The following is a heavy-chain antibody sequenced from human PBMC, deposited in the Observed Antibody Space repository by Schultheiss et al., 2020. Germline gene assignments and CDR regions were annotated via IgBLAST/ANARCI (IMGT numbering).Heavy chain of an antibody. J-gene: IGHJ6*03. CDR3: ARVGCSSTSCYLYYYYYMDV. V-gene: IGHV3-30*01. CDR2: ISYDGSNK. CDR1: GFTFSSYA. D-gene: IGHD2-2*01. Sequence: SLKISCAASGFTFSSYAMHWVRQAPGKGLEWVAVISYDGSNKYYADSVKGRFTISRDNSKNTLYLQMNSLRAEDTAVYYCARVGCSSTSCYLYYYYYMDVWGKGTTVNVSS.